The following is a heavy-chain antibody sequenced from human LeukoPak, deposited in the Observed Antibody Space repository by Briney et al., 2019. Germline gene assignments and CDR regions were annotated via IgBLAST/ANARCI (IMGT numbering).Heavy chain of an antibody. CDR2: IYYSGST. Sequence: SETLSLTCTVSGGSISSYYWSWIRQPPGKGLEWIGYIYYSGSTNYNPSLKSRVTISVDTSKNQFSLKLSSVTAADTAVYYCARHGSGSDAFDIWGQGTMVTVSS. V-gene: IGHV4-59*01. CDR3: ARHGSGSDAFDI. D-gene: IGHD3-3*01. J-gene: IGHJ3*02. CDR1: GGSISSYY.